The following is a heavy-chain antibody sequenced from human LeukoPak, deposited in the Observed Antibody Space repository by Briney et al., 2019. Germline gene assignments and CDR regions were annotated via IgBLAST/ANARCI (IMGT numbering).Heavy chain of an antibody. CDR1: GYTFTDYY. Sequence: ASVKLCCTASGYTFTDYYIHWVRQAPGQGLQWMGWISPNSGGTEYAQKFQGRVTMTRDTSISAAYMELSSLTSDDTAVYYCATKSSGYFMYWGQGNLVSVSS. CDR3: ATKSSGYFMY. J-gene: IGHJ4*02. V-gene: IGHV1-2*02. CDR2: ISPNSGGT. D-gene: IGHD3-3*01.